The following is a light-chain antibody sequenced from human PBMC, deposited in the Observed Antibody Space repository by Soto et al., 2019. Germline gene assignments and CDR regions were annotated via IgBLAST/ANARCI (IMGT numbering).Light chain of an antibody. Sequence: EIVLTQSPATLSLSPGERATLSCRASQSVSSYLAWYQQKPGQAPRLLIYDASNRATGIPARFSGSGSGTDFTLTISSLEPEDSAVYYCQQRNSWPLTFGPGTKVDVK. V-gene: IGKV3-11*01. CDR1: QSVSSY. CDR3: QQRNSWPLT. CDR2: DAS. J-gene: IGKJ3*01.